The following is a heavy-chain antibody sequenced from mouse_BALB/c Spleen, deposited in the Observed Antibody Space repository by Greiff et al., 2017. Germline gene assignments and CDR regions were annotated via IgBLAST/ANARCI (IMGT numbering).Heavy chain of an antibody. CDR2: IWTGGGT. Sequence: QVQLQQSGPGLVAPSQSLSITCTVSGFSLTSYDISWIRQPPGKGLEWLGVIWTGGGTNYNSAFMSRLSISKDNSKSQVFLKMNSLQTDDTAIYYCVREGAFTTGWYFDVWGAGTTVTVSS. V-gene: IGHV2-9-2*01. D-gene: IGHD1-1*01. CDR3: VREGAFTTGWYFDV. CDR1: GFSLTSYD. J-gene: IGHJ1*01.